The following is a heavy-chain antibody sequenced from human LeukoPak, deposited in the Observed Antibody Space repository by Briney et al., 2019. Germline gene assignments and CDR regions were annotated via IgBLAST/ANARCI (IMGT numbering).Heavy chain of an antibody. V-gene: IGHV4-34*01. CDR3: ARANNCDYVWGSYRNPHPFDY. CDR1: GGSFSGYY. J-gene: IGHJ4*02. D-gene: IGHD3-16*02. CDR2: INHSGST. Sequence: SETLSLTCAVYGGSFSGYYWSWIRQPPGKGLEWIGEINHSGSTNYNPSLKSRVTISVDTSKNQFSLKLSSVTAADTAVYYCARANNCDYVWGSYRNPHPFDYWGQGTLVTVSS.